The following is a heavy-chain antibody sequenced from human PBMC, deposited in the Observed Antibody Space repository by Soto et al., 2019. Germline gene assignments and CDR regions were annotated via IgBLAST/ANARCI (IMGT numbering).Heavy chain of an antibody. D-gene: IGHD3-22*01. J-gene: IGHJ6*02. Sequence: GASVKVSCKASGYSFANYVICWVRQAPGQRLEWMGWINASNGIAKYSQKFQGRVTITADKSTSTAYMEVRSLRSDDTAVYYCARGGYYDSSGSRNYHYYGMNVWGQGTTVTVSS. CDR1: GYSFANYV. CDR2: INASNGIA. V-gene: IGHV1-3*01. CDR3: ARGGYYDSSGSRNYHYYGMNV.